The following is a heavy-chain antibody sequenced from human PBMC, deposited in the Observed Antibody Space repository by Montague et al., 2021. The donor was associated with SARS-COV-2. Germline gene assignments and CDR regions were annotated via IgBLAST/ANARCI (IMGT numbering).Heavy chain of an antibody. CDR3: ARPGESAQYCSSATCYSPFDH. V-gene: IGHV3-30*03. Sequence: SLRLSCAASGFTFSYYAMHWVRQAPGKGLEWVAVISFDESDQYYADSVKGRFTISRDNSKNTLFLQMNSLRAEDTAVYYCARPGESAQYCSSATCYSPFDHWGQGTQVAVSS. D-gene: IGHD2-2*01. J-gene: IGHJ4*02. CDR1: GFTFSYYA. CDR2: ISFDESDQ.